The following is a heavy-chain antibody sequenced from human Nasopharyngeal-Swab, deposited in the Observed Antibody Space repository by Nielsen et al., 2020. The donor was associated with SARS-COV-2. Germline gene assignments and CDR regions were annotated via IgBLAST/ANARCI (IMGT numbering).Heavy chain of an antibody. CDR3: ARVSSSWDAYY. CDR1: GGSISSGGYY. J-gene: IGHJ4*02. V-gene: IGHV4-31*03. Sequence: SETLSLTCTVSGGSISSGGYYWSWIRQHPGKGLEWTGYIYYSGSTYYNPSLKSRVTISVDTSKNQFSLKLSSVTAADTAVYYCARVSSSWDAYYWGQGTLVTVSS. D-gene: IGHD6-13*01. CDR2: IYYSGST.